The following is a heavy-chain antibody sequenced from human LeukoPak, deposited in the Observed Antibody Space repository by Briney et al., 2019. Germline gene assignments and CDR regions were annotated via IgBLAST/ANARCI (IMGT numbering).Heavy chain of an antibody. D-gene: IGHD3-10*01. CDR3: VRRRGILRGVINGFWFDP. CDR2: INDTGST. CDR1: GASVSGYS. V-gene: IGHV4-34*01. J-gene: IGHJ5*02. Sequence: SETLSLTCAVSGASVSGYSWTWIRQSPGKGLEWIGEINDTGSTNYNPSLKSRVTISGDTSNNQFSLNLSSVTAADTAVYYCVRRRGILRGVINGFWFDPWGQGTLVTVSS.